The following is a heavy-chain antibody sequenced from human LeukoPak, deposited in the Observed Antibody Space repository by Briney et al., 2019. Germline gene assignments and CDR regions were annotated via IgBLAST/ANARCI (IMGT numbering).Heavy chain of an antibody. V-gene: IGHV3-23*01. Sequence: GGSLRLACAASGFTFSSYGMTWVRQAPGKGLEWVSVISGSGGSTYYADSVKSRFTISRDNSKNTLYLQMNSLRAGDTAVYYCAREGGIVLIVYATSPLGDLNSDFDYWGQGTLVTVSS. CDR2: ISGSGGST. CDR1: GFTFSSYG. CDR3: AREGGIVLIVYATSPLGDLNSDFDY. D-gene: IGHD2-8*01. J-gene: IGHJ4*02.